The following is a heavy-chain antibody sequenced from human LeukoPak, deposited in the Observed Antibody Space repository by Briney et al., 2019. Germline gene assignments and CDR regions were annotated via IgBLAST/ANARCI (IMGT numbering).Heavy chain of an antibody. CDR2: ISVDGVTT. D-gene: IGHD3-16*02. Sequence: GGSLRLSCVASGFTFSSYPMSWVRQTPGEGLQWVSSISVDGVTTYYVDSVKGRFTVFRDNSRDTLFLQMNSLRSEDTAVYYCARDSRGEYDYVWGSYRSPDYWGQGTLVTVSS. J-gene: IGHJ4*02. CDR1: GFTFSSYP. CDR3: ARDSRGEYDYVWGSYRSPDY. V-gene: IGHV3-23*01.